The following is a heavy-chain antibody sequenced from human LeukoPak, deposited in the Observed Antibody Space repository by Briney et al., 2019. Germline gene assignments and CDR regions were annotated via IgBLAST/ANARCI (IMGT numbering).Heavy chain of an antibody. D-gene: IGHD5-24*01. CDR2: IIPIFGTA. V-gene: IGHV1-69*01. CDR1: GGTFNSYA. Sequence: SVKVSCKASGGTFNSYAISWVRQAPGQGLEWMGGIIPIFGTANYAQKFQGRVTITADESTSTAYMELSSLRSEDTAVYYCARGGVDGYRSKNAFDIWGQGTMVTVSS. J-gene: IGHJ3*02. CDR3: ARGGVDGYRSKNAFDI.